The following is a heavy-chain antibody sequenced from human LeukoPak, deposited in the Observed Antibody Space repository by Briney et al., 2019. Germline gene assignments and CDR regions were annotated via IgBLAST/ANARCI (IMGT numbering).Heavy chain of an antibody. CDR3: ATPSYCSSTSCYTGYYYMDV. Sequence: ASVKVSCKVSGYTLTELSMHWVRQAPGKGLEWMGGFDPEDGETIYAQKFQGRVTMTEDTSTDTAYMELSSLRSEDTAVYYCATPSYCSSTSCYTGYYYMDVWGKGTTVTVSS. J-gene: IGHJ6*03. CDR1: GYTLTELS. V-gene: IGHV1-24*01. CDR2: FDPEDGET. D-gene: IGHD2-2*02.